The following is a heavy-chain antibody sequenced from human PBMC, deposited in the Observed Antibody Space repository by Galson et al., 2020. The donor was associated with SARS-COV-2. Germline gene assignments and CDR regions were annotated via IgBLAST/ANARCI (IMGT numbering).Heavy chain of an antibody. Sequence: SETLSLTCTVSGYSISSGYYWGWIRQPPGKGLEWIGSIYHSGSTYYNPSLKSRVTISVDTSKNQFSLKLSSVTAADTAVYYCARDGKSSAVPYYWGQGTLVTVSS. V-gene: IGHV4-38-2*02. CDR3: ARDGKSSAVPYY. J-gene: IGHJ4*02. CDR1: GYSISSGYY. D-gene: IGHD6-25*01. CDR2: IYHSGST.